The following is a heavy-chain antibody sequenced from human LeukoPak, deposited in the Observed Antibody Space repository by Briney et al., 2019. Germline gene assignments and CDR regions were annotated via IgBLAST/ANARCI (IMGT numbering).Heavy chain of an antibody. D-gene: IGHD2-15*01. V-gene: IGHV4-34*01. Sequence: SETLSLTCAVYGGSFSGYYWSWIRQPPGKGLEWIGEINHSGSTNYNPSLKSRVTISVDTSKNQFSLKLSSVTAADTAVYYCARAVGGLLLRLCYFDYWGQGTLVTVSS. J-gene: IGHJ4*02. CDR2: INHSGST. CDR1: GGSFSGYY. CDR3: ARAVGGLLLRLCYFDY.